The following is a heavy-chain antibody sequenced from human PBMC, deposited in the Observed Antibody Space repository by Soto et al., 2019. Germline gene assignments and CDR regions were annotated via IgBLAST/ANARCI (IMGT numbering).Heavy chain of an antibody. V-gene: IGHV1-69*01. CDR2: VSPPVRTS. Sequence: QVQLVQSGAEVKKPGSSVKVSCKTSGVSFNNNGIGWVRQAPGHGLEWMGGVSPPVRTSNYARKFQGRSSINADASTGTVNMELSRLTSEDTAQYYCARVLYYGSGSYSPYGMDVWGQGTTVTVSS. CDR3: ARVLYYGSGSYSPYGMDV. CDR1: GVSFNNNG. D-gene: IGHD3-10*01. J-gene: IGHJ6*02.